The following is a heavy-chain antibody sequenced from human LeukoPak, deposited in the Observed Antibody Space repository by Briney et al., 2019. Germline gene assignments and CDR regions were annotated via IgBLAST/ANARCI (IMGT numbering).Heavy chain of an antibody. Sequence: SETLSLTCTVSGGSISSYYWSWIRQPPGKGLEWIGYIYYSGSTNYNPSLKSRVTISVDTSKNQFSLKLSSVTAAGTAVYYCARGEDLRLGELSPFDYWGRGTLVTVSS. D-gene: IGHD3-16*02. J-gene: IGHJ4*02. CDR1: GGSISSYY. CDR3: ARGEDLRLGELSPFDY. CDR2: IYYSGST. V-gene: IGHV4-59*01.